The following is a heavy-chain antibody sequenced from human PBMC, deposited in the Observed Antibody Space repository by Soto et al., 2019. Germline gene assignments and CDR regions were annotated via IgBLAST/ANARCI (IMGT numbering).Heavy chain of an antibody. CDR2: INPRTGST. Sequence: QVQLVQSGADVKKPGTSVKVSCKAAGYSFTNYCMYWVRQAPGQGLEWMGMINPRTGSTRYAQKFQDRVTLTRDTSTTTVYMELSTLISDDPAVYYCARDGGLLTASWHYDLWGPGTLVPVSS. V-gene: IGHV1-46*01. CDR1: GYSFTNYC. CDR3: ARDGGLLTASWHYDL. D-gene: IGHD2-15*01. J-gene: IGHJ2*01.